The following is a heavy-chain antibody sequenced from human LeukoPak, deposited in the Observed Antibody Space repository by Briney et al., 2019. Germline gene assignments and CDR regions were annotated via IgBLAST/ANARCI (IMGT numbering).Heavy chain of an antibody. V-gene: IGHV4-34*01. CDR3: ASSRDLYLDAFTSYWYFDV. D-gene: IGHD3-16*01. CDR2: INDSGHG. CDR1: GASFRAYY. J-gene: IGHJ2*01. Sequence: SETLSLTCAVYGASFRAYYWSWIRQAPGKGLEWIGEINDSGHGRFNASLKSRVTMSVDTSKNQLSLKLKSVTAADTAVYYCASSRDLYLDAFTSYWYFDVWGRGSLVTVSS.